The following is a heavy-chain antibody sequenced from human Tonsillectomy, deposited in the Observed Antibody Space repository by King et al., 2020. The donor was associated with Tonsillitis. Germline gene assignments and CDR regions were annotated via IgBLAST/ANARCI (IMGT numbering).Heavy chain of an antibody. D-gene: IGHD6-19*01. J-gene: IGHJ6*02. V-gene: IGHV4-59*08. CDR1: GGSISSYS. CDR2: IYYNGNT. CDR3: ARGHGTGDSSVWGAYYYYGLDV. Sequence: VQLQESGPGLVKPSETLSLTCIVSGGSISSYSWNWIRQPPGKGLEWIGFIYYNGNTNYNPSLKSRVTISVDTSKNQFSLKLSSVTAADTAEDYCARGHGTGDSSVWGAYYYYGLDVWGQGTTVTVSS.